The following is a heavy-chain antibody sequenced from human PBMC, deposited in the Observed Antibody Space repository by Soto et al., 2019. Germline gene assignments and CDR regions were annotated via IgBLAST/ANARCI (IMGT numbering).Heavy chain of an antibody. Sequence: ASVKVSCKASGGTFSSYTISWVRQAPGQGLEWMGRIIPILGIANYAQKFQGRVTITADKSTSTAYMELSSLRSEDTAVYYCARVGGEQTLRTDFDYWGQGTLVTVSS. CDR2: IIPILGIA. V-gene: IGHV1-69*02. J-gene: IGHJ4*02. CDR3: ARVGGEQTLRTDFDY. CDR1: GGTFSSYT. D-gene: IGHD3-16*01.